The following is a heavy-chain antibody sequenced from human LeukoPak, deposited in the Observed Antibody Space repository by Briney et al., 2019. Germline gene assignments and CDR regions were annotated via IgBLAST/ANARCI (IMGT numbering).Heavy chain of an antibody. CDR3: ARIGYRSSSFDY. Sequence: GGSLRLSCAASGFTFTNYWMSWVRQAPGKGLEWLANVNQDGSEKDYVASVKGRLTFSRDNAKKSLYLQINSLRVEDTAVYFCARIGYRSSSFDYWGQGTLLTVSS. J-gene: IGHJ4*02. CDR1: GFTFTNYW. V-gene: IGHV3-7*01. CDR2: VNQDGSEK. D-gene: IGHD6-13*01.